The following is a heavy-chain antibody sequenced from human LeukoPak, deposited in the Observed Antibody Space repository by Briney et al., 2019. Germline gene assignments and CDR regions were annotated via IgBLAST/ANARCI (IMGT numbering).Heavy chain of an antibody. Sequence: ASVKISCKAFGATLNLGHAFIWARQAPGQGLQWMRRTIPFIGAVTYAQSFQGRVSFTADKTTSTLYMELTSLRPDDTAIYYCSPCGHAYDWFGPWGQGTLVTVSS. CDR3: SPCGHAYDWFGP. CDR1: GATLNLGHA. V-gene: IGHV1-69*04. CDR2: TIPFIGAV. D-gene: IGHD5-12*01. J-gene: IGHJ5*02.